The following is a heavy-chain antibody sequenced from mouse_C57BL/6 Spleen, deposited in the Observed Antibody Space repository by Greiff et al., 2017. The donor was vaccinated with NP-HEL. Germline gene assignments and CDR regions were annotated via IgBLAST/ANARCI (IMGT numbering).Heavy chain of an antibody. CDR3: ARMDYYEAFFDY. V-gene: IGHV5-17*01. CDR1: GFTFSDYG. D-gene: IGHD1-1*01. J-gene: IGHJ2*01. Sequence: EVQVVESGGGLVKPGGSLKLSCAASGFTFSDYGMHWVRQAPEKGLEWVAYISSGSSTIYYADTVKGQFTIPRANAKTTPFLQMTSLRSEDTAMYYCARMDYYEAFFDYWGQGTTLTVSS. CDR2: ISSGSSTI.